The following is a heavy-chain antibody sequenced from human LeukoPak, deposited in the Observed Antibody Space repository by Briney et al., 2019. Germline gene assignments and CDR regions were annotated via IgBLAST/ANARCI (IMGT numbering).Heavy chain of an antibody. D-gene: IGHD3-22*01. CDR1: GFTVSSYA. J-gene: IGHJ4*02. CDR2: ISYDGSNK. CDR3: ARDRGYYYDSSGSLGY. Sequence: PGGSLRLSCAASGFTVSSYAMHWVRQAPGKGLEWVAVISYDGSNKYYADSVKGRFTISRDNSKNTLYLQMNSLRAEDTAVYYCARDRGYYYDSSGSLGYWGQGTLVTVSS. V-gene: IGHV3-30*04.